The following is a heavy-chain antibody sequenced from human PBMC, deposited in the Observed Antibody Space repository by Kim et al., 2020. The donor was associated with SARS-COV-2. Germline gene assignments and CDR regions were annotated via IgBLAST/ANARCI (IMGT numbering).Heavy chain of an antibody. Sequence: TPALKSRVTISVDTSKNQFSLKLSSVTAADTAVYYCARRGGSVQLYGMDVWGQGTTVTVSS. V-gene: IGHV4-34*01. J-gene: IGHJ6*02. CDR3: ARRGGSVQLYGMDV. D-gene: IGHD3-10*01.